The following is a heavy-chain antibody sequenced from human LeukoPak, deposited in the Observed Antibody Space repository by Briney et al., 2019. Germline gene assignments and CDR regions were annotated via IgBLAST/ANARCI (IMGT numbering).Heavy chain of an antibody. V-gene: IGHV3-30*02. J-gene: IGHJ3*02. CDR1: GFTFSSYG. Sequence: GGSLRLSCAASGFTFSSYGMHWVRQAPGKGLEWVAFIRYDGSNKYYADSVKGRFTISRDNSKNTLYLQMNSLRAEDTAVYYCAKVSGHSYGHDAFDIWGQGTMVTVSP. D-gene: IGHD5-18*01. CDR3: AKVSGHSYGHDAFDI. CDR2: IRYDGSNK.